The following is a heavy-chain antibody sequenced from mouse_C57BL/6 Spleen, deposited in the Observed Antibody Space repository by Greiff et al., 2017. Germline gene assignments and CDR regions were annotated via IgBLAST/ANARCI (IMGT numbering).Heavy chain of an antibody. CDR3: ARRLRRRYCDV. CDR2: LNSDGGST. J-gene: IGHJ1*03. V-gene: IGHV5-2*01. CDR1: EYEFPSHD. D-gene: IGHD1-2*01. Sequence: EVKLMESGGGLVQPGESLKLSCESNEYEFPSHDMSWVRKTPEKRLELVAALNSDGGSTYYPDTMERRFIISRDNTKKTLYLQMSSLRSEDTALYYCARRLRRRYCDVWGTGTTVTVSS.